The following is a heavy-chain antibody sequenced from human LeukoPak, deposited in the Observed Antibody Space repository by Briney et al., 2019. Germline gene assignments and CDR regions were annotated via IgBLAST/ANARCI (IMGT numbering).Heavy chain of an antibody. CDR2: IYISGST. Sequence: PSETLSLTCTVSGGSISSYYWSWIRQPAGKGLEWIGRIYISGSTDYITSLKSRVTLSVDTSKNQFSLNVSSVNAADTAVYYCARVHNNWHFDYWGQGALVTVAS. CDR1: GGSISSYY. D-gene: IGHD1-20*01. V-gene: IGHV4-4*07. CDR3: ARVHNNWHFDY. J-gene: IGHJ4*02.